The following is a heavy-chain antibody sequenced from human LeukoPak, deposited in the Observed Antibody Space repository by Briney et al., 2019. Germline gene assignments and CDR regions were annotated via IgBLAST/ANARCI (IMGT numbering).Heavy chain of an antibody. V-gene: IGHV3-53*01. CDR2: ITNSGENT. J-gene: IGHJ4*02. D-gene: IGHD3-16*01. CDR1: GFTVSSNY. CDR3: AKGRGFRVWDPWDN. Sequence: PGGSLRLSCAASGFTVSSNYMSWVRQAPGKGLEWVSGITNSGENTYYADSVKGRFTISRDNSKNTLFLEMNSLRVEDTAVYYCAKGRGFRVWDPWDNWGQGTLITVSS.